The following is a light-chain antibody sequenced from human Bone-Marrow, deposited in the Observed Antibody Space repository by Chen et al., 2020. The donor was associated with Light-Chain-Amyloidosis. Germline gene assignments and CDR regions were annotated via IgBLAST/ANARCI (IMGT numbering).Light chain of an antibody. CDR1: NIGSTS. Sequence: SYVLTQPSSVSVAPGQTATIACGGNNIGSTSGHWYQQTPGQAPLLVVYDDSDRPSGIPERLSGSNSGNAATLTIGRVEAGDEAGYYCQVCDRGSDRPVFGGGTKLSVL. J-gene: IGLJ3*02. CDR2: DDS. V-gene: IGLV3-21*02. CDR3: QVCDRGSDRPV.